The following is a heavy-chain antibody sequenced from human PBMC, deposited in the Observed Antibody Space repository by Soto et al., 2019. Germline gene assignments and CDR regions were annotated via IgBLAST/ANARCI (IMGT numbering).Heavy chain of an antibody. J-gene: IGHJ4*02. CDR1: GGTFSSYA. CDR3: AIYPLGYCSGGSCYWPLGY. Sequence: GASVKVSCKASGGTFSSYAISWVRQAPGQGLEWMGGIIPIFGTANYAQKFQGRVTITADKSTSTAYMELSSLRSEDTAVYYCAIYPLGYCSGGSCYWPLGYWGQGTLVTSPQ. CDR2: IIPIFGTA. V-gene: IGHV1-69*06. D-gene: IGHD2-15*01.